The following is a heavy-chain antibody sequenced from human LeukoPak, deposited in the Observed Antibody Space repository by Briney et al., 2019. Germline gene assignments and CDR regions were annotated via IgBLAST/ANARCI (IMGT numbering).Heavy chain of an antibody. CDR1: GFTFSSYE. V-gene: IGHV3-48*03. J-gene: IGHJ3*02. CDR2: ISSSGSTI. Sequence: GGSLRLSCTAPGFTFSSYEMNWVRQAPGKGLEWVSYISSSGSTIYYADSVKGRFTISRDNAKNPLYLQMNSLRAEDTAVYYCARDRRQYGDYHLAAFDIWGQGTMVTVSS. D-gene: IGHD4-17*01. CDR3: ARDRRQYGDYHLAAFDI.